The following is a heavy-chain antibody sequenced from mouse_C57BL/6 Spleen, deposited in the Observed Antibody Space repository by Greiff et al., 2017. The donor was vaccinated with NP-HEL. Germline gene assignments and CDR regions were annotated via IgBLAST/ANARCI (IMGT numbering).Heavy chain of an antibody. V-gene: IGHV14-2*01. D-gene: IGHD6-2*01. J-gene: IGHJ1*03. Sequence: DVKLQESGAELVKPGASVKLSCTASGFNIKDYYMHWVKQRTEQGLEWIGRIDPEDGETKYAPKFQGKATITADTSSNTAYLQLSSLTSEDTAVYYCASSLFHWYFDVWGTGTTVTVSS. CDR2: IDPEDGET. CDR3: ASSLFHWYFDV. CDR1: GFNIKDYY.